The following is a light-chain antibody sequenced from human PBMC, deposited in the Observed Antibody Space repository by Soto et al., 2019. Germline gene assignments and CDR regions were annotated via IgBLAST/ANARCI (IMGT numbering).Light chain of an antibody. CDR2: DVS. J-gene: IGLJ3*02. V-gene: IGLV2-14*01. Sequence: QSVLTQPASVSGSPGQSITISCTGTSSDVGGYNYVSWYQQHPGKAPKLMIYDVSNRPSGVSNRFSGSKSGNTASLTISGLQAEDEADYYCSSYTSSSNSLWVFGGGTQLTVL. CDR3: SSYTSSSNSLWV. CDR1: SSDVGGYNY.